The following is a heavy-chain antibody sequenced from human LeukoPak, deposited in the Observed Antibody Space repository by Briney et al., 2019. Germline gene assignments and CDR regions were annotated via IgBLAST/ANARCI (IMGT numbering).Heavy chain of an antibody. V-gene: IGHV4-59*08. CDR3: ARLGPLPSHPYGMDV. CDR1: GGSISSYY. J-gene: IGHJ6*02. Sequence: SETLSLTCTVSGGSISSYYWSWIRQPPGKGLEWIGYIYYSGSTNYNPSLKSRVTISVDTSKNQFSLKLSSVTAADTAVYYCARLGPLPSHPYGMDVWGQGTTVTVS. CDR2: IYYSGST. D-gene: IGHD3-10*01.